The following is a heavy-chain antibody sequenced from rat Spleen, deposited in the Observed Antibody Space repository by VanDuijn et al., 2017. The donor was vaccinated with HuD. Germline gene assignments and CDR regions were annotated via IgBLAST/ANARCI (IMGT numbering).Heavy chain of an antibody. V-gene: IGHV3-3*01. CDR1: GHSITSSYR. Sequence: EVQLQESGPGLVKPSQSLSLTCSVTGHSITSSYRWNWIRKFPGNTLEWMGYINSAGSTNYNPSLKSRISITRDTSKNQFFLQLNSVTTEDTATYSCARGTTEAPFDYWGQGVMVTVSS. CDR3: ARGTTEAPFDY. CDR2: INSAGST. D-gene: IGHD1-11*01. J-gene: IGHJ2*01.